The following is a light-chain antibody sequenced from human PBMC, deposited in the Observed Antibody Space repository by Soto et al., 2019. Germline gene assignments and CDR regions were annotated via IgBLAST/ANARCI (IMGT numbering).Light chain of an antibody. Sequence: QSVLTQPASVSGSPGQSITMSCTGSSSDAGAYKYVSWYQQHPTKAPQLIMYDVNHRPSGVSNRFSGSKSGNTASLTISGLQVEDEAVYYCISFTSSNTYVFGSGTKVTVL. J-gene: IGLJ1*01. V-gene: IGLV2-14*03. CDR1: SSDAGAYKY. CDR3: ISFTSSNTYV. CDR2: DVN.